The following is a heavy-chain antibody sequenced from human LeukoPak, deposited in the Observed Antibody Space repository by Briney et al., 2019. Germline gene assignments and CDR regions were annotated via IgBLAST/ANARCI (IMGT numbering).Heavy chain of an antibody. Sequence: GESLKISCAASGFTFRSHAMHWVRQAPGKGLEWVAVISYEDGTNKYYADSVKGRFTISRDNSKYTVYLEMNSLRVEDTAMYYCSKERPEEYYGSGSYFDYWGQGILVTVSS. V-gene: IGHV3-30*04. D-gene: IGHD3-10*01. CDR1: GFTFRSHA. CDR3: SKERPEEYYGSGSYFDY. J-gene: IGHJ4*02. CDR2: ISYEDGTNK.